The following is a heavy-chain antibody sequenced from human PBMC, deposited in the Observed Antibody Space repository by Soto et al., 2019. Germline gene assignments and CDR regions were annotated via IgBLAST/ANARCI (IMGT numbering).Heavy chain of an antibody. CDR3: VKDVWDY. V-gene: IGHV3-23*01. CDR2: IGNSGDGT. CDR1: GFTFSGYT. D-gene: IGHD2-21*01. Sequence: PGGSLRLSCAASGFTFSGYTMNWVRQAPGKGLEWVAVIGNSGDGTHYADSVKGRFTISRDNSKNTLYLQMESLRAGDTAVYYCVKDVWDYWGQGVLVTVSS. J-gene: IGHJ4*02.